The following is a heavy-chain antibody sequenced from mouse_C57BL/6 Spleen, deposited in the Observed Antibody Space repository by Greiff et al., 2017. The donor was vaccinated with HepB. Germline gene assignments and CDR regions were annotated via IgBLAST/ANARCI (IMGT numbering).Heavy chain of an antibody. J-gene: IGHJ1*03. V-gene: IGHV1-80*01. D-gene: IGHD2-4*01. CDR1: GYAFSSYW. CDR2: IYPGDGDT. Sequence: VQLQQSGAELVKPGASVKISCKASGYAFSSYWMNWVKQRPGKGLEWIGQIYPGDGDTNYNGKFKGKATLTADKSSSTAYMQLSSLASEDSAVYFGARRGDYDVYCDVWGTGTTVTGSS. CDR3: ARRGDYDVYCDV.